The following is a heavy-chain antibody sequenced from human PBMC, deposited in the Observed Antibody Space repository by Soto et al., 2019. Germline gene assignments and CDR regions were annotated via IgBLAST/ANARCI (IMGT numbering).Heavy chain of an antibody. CDR1: DYTFTRYA. CDR3: ARLYYYDTRGYYYVEDY. J-gene: IGHJ4*02. V-gene: IGHV1-18*01. Sequence: QVQLVQSGAEVKKPGASVKVSCKASDYTFTRYAISWVRQAPGQGLEWMGWISAYNGNTNYAQKLQGRVTMTTDTSTSTAYMELRGLRSDDTAVYYCARLYYYDTRGYYYVEDYWGQGTLVTVSS. D-gene: IGHD3-22*01. CDR2: ISAYNGNT.